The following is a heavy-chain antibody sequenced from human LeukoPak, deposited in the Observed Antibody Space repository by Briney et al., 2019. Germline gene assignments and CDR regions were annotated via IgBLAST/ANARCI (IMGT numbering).Heavy chain of an antibody. D-gene: IGHD1-26*01. CDR2: ISYSGST. J-gene: IGHJ4*02. CDR1: GGSISYYY. V-gene: IGHV4-59*01. CDR3: ARSVIVGAGGYFDY. Sequence: PSETLSLTCTLSGGSISYYYWSWVRQSPGEGLGWIGYISYSGSTNYNPSLKSRVTISLDTSKNQFSLKLSSVTAADTAVYYWARSVIVGAGGYFDYWGQGTLVTVSS.